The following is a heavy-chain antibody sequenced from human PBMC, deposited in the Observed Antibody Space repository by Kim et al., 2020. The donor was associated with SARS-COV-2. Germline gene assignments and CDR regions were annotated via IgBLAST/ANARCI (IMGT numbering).Heavy chain of an antibody. V-gene: IGHV4-39*07. Sequence: TYSNPSLKSRVTISVDTSKNQFSLKLSSVTAADTAVYYCASASGSYYGYWGQGTLVTVSS. CDR2: T. J-gene: IGHJ4*02. D-gene: IGHD1-26*01. CDR3: ASASGSYYGY.